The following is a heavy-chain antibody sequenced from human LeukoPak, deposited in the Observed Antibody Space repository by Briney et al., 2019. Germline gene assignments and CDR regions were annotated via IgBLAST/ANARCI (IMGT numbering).Heavy chain of an antibody. J-gene: IGHJ3*02. CDR2: ISRSGSTR. V-gene: IGHV3-11*01. Sequence: PGGSLRLSCAASGFTFSDYYVSWIRQAPGKGLEWVSHISRSGSTRNYADSLKGRFTISRDNAKNSLYLQMNSLRAEDTAVYYCVRTAYYYDSSGYDDAFDIWGQGTMVTVSS. D-gene: IGHD3-22*01. CDR3: VRTAYYYDSSGYDDAFDI. CDR1: GFTFSDYY.